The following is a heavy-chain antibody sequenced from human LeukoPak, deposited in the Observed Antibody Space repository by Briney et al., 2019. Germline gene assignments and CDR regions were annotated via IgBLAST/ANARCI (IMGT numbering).Heavy chain of an antibody. D-gene: IGHD3-10*01. CDR1: GFTFRSYG. CDR3: AKEGDYYGSGSYRDGFDI. CDR2: IRYDGINK. Sequence: GKSLRLSCAASGFTFRSYGIHWVRQAPGKGLEWVAFIRYDGINKYYADSVKGRFTISRDSFKNTLYLQMNSLRPEDTAVYYCAKEGDYYGSGSYRDGFDIWGQGTRATVSS. V-gene: IGHV3-30*02. J-gene: IGHJ3*02.